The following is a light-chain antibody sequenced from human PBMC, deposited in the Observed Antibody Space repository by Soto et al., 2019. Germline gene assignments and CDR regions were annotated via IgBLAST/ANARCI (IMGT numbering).Light chain of an antibody. J-gene: IGKJ4*01. CDR3: QQYNNWPLG. CDR1: HSVNSD. CDR2: DAS. V-gene: IGKV3-15*01. Sequence: EIVMTQSPATLSVSPGERATLSCRASHSVNSDLAWYQQKPGQAPRLLIHDASTRATGIPVRFSASVSGTEFTLTISSLQSEDFAIYYCQQYNNWPLGFGGGTKVEIK.